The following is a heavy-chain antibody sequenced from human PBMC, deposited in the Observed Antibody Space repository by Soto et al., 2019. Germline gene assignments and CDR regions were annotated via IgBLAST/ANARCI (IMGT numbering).Heavy chain of an antibody. Sequence: ASVKVSCKASGYTFTVYSIHWVRQAPGQGLEWMGWINPNGGGTNYAQKFQDWVTMTRDTSISTAYMELSRLKSDDTAVYYCARVATIFGVVPDYWGQGTLVTVSS. J-gene: IGHJ4*02. D-gene: IGHD3-3*01. V-gene: IGHV1-2*04. CDR1: GYTFTVYS. CDR3: ARVATIFGVVPDY. CDR2: INPNGGGT.